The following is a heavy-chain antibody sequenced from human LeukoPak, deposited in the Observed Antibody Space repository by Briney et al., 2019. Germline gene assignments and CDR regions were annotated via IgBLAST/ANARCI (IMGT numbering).Heavy chain of an antibody. CDR1: GFTFSSYA. CDR2: ISGSGGST. D-gene: IGHD6-13*01. Sequence: SGGSLRLSCAASGFTFSSYAMSWVRQAPVKGLEWVSAISGSGGSTYYADSVKGRFTISRDNPKNTLYLQMNSLRAEDTAVYYCAKDRVAAAGTRGFHWFDPWGQGTLVTVSS. V-gene: IGHV3-23*01. CDR3: AKDRVAAAGTRGFHWFDP. J-gene: IGHJ5*02.